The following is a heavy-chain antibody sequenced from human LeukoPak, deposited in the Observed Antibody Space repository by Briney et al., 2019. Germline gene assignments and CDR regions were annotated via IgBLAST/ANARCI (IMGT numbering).Heavy chain of an antibody. V-gene: IGHV1-3*01. Sequence: GASVKVSCKASGYTFINYAMHWVRQAPGQRLEWMGWINAGNGNTKYSQKFQGRVTITRDTSASTAYMELSSLRSEDTAVYYCARDFENWNDGYSFWFDPWGQGTLVTVSS. J-gene: IGHJ5*02. CDR1: GYTFINYA. CDR2: INAGNGNT. CDR3: ARDFENWNDGYSFWFDP. D-gene: IGHD1-1*01.